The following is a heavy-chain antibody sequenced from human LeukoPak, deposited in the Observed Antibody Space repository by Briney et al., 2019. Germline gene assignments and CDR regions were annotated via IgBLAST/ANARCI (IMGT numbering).Heavy chain of an antibody. Sequence: GGSLRLSCAASGFTLSYYGMYWVRQAPGKGLEWVAFVRYDGGDKFYADSVKGRFTISRDNFKNTLYLQMNSLTPEDTAVYYCAKDLMRDRWFGESWGQGTLVTVSS. CDR1: GFTLSYYG. CDR3: AKDLMRDRWFGES. D-gene: IGHD3-10*01. J-gene: IGHJ5*02. V-gene: IGHV3-30*02. CDR2: VRYDGGDK.